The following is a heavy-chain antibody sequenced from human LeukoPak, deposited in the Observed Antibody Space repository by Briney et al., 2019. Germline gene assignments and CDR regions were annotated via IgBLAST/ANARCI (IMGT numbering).Heavy chain of an antibody. J-gene: IGHJ4*02. Sequence: ASETLSLTCTVSGGSISSSSYYWGWIRQPPGKGLEWIGSIYYSGSTYYNPSLKSRVTISVDTSKNQFSLKLSSVTAADTAVYYCARDAIIVGATRYFDYWGQGTLVTVSS. D-gene: IGHD1-26*01. V-gene: IGHV4-39*07. CDR2: IYYSGST. CDR3: ARDAIIVGATRYFDY. CDR1: GGSISSSSYY.